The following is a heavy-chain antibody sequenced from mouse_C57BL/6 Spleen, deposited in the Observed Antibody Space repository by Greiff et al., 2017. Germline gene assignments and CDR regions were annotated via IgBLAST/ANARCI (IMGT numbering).Heavy chain of an antibody. V-gene: IGHV3-1*01. J-gene: IGHJ1*03. CDR3: ARVAYPYWYFDV. D-gene: IGHD2-10*01. CDR1: GYSITSGYD. Sequence: EVKVEESGPGMVKPSQSLSLTCTVTGYSITSGYDWHWIRHFPGNKLEWMGYISYSGSTNYNPSLKSRISITHDTSKNHFFLKLNSVTTEDTATYYCARVAYPYWYFDVWGTGTTVTVSS. CDR2: ISYSGST.